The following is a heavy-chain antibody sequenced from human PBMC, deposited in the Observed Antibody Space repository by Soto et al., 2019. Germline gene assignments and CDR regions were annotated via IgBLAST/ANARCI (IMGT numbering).Heavy chain of an antibody. D-gene: IGHD6-19*01. CDR2: IIPIFGTA. V-gene: IGHV1-69*13. CDR1: GGTFSSYA. Sequence: SVKVSCKASGGTFSSYAISWVRQAPGQGLEWMGGIIPIFGTANYAQKFQGRVTITADESTSTAYMELSSLRSEDTAVYYCAREGRSGWYRYYFDYWGQGTLVTVSS. J-gene: IGHJ4*02. CDR3: AREGRSGWYRYYFDY.